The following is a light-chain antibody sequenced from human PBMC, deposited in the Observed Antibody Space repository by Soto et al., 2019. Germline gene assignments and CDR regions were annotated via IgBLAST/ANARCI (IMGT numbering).Light chain of an antibody. Sequence: EIIMTQSPATRSVSPGEGAALSCRASQGIGSTLAWYQHKPGQTPRLLIYDASNRATGVPARFSGSGSGADFTLTISSLEPEDFAVYYCQQRSNWPPFGFGQGTRLEIK. CDR2: DAS. J-gene: IGKJ5*01. CDR3: QQRSNWPPFG. CDR1: QGIGST. V-gene: IGKV3-11*01.